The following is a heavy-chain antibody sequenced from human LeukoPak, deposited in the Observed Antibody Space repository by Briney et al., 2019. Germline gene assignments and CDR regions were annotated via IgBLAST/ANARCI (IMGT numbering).Heavy chain of an antibody. Sequence: KPSETLSLTCAVYGGSFSDYYWSWIRQPPGKGLEWIGEINHPGSTNYNPSLESRVTISVDTSKNQFSLELTSVTAADTAVYYCASGKMTISRKWIVVPGPIDYWGQGTLVTVSS. CDR2: INHPGST. J-gene: IGHJ4*02. D-gene: IGHD3-22*01. CDR3: ASGKMTISRKWIVVPGPIDY. CDR1: GGSFSDYY. V-gene: IGHV4-34*01.